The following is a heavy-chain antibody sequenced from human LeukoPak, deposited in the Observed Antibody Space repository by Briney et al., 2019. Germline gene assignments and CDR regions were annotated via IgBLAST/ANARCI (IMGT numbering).Heavy chain of an antibody. V-gene: IGHV3-30*02. D-gene: IGHD1-26*01. Sequence: GGSLRLPCAASGFTFSSYGMHWVRQAPGKGLEWVAFIRYDGSNKYYADSVKGRFTISRDNSKNTLYLQMNSLRAEDTAVYYCAKDLEVGASWFDPWGQGTLVTVSS. CDR3: AKDLEVGASWFDP. CDR1: GFTFSSYG. J-gene: IGHJ5*02. CDR2: IRYDGSNK.